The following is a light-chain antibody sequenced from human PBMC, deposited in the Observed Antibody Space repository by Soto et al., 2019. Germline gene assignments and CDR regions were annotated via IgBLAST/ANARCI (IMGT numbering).Light chain of an antibody. CDR1: SSDIGGYNY. J-gene: IGLJ2*01. V-gene: IGLV2-14*01. CDR3: SSFTTSSALI. CDR2: EVT. Sequence: QSALTQPASVSGSPGQSITISCTGTSSDIGGYNYVSWYQQHPGKVPKLIIYEVTNRPSGVSDRFSGSKSGNTASLTISGLQAEHEADYYCSSFTTSSALIFGGGTKVTVL.